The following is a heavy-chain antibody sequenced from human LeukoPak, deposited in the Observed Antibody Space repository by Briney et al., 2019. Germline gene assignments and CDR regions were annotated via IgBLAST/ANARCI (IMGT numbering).Heavy chain of an antibody. Sequence: SSETLSLTCTVSDGSMSTYYWSWIRQPPGKGLEWIGCIYYSGSTNYNPSLKSRVTISVDTSKNRFSLKLSSVTAADTAVYYCARQGAGAAAGLLDYWGQGTLVTVSS. CDR2: IYYSGST. CDR1: DGSMSTYY. V-gene: IGHV4-59*08. CDR3: ARQGAGAAAGLLDY. D-gene: IGHD6-13*01. J-gene: IGHJ4*02.